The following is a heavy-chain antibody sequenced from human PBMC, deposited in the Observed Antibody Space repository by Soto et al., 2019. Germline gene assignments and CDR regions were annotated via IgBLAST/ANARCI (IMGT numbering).Heavy chain of an antibody. Sequence: SETLSLTCGVYGGSFSHYFWTWVRQTPERGLEWIGEIRSSGYTDYSPSLKSRLTISIDTSKSQFSLELTSMTAADTAIYYCAGGIAAAWEVLAHWGQGALVTVSP. J-gene: IGHJ5*02. CDR3: AGGIAAAWEVLAH. CDR1: GGSFSHYF. V-gene: IGHV4-34*01. D-gene: IGHD6-13*01. CDR2: IRSSGYT.